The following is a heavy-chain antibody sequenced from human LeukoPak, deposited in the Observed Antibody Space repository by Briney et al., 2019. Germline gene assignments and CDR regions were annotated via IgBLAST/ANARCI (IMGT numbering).Heavy chain of an antibody. V-gene: IGHV1-2*02. CDR3: ARPGIAVAGTGVVDAFDI. Sequence: ASVKVSCKASGYTFTGYYMHWVRQAPGQGLEWMGWINPKSGGTNYAQKFQGRVTMTRDTSISTAYMELSRLRSDDTAVYYCARPGIAVAGTGVVDAFDIWGQGTMITVSS. D-gene: IGHD6-19*01. CDR2: INPKSGGT. CDR1: GYTFTGYY. J-gene: IGHJ3*02.